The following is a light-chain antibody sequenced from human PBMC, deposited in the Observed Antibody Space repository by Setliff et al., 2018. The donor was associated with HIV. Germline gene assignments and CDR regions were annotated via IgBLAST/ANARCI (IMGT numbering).Light chain of an antibody. CDR3: SSYTNYNLAI. CDR2: EVT. Sequence: QSALAQPASVSGSPGQSITISCTGTSNDVGGYNYVCWYQQHPGKAPKLMIYEVTNRPSGVSYRFSGSKSGNTASLTISGLQPEDEADYYCSSYTNYNLAIFGPGTKVTVL. V-gene: IGLV2-14*01. CDR1: SNDVGGYNY. J-gene: IGLJ1*01.